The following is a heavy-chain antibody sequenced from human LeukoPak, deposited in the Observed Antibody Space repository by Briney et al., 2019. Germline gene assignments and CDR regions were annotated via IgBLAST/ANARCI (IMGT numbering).Heavy chain of an antibody. J-gene: IGHJ5*02. CDR3: ARAGWFDP. Sequence: SVKVSCKASGGMFSSYAISWVRQAPGQGLEWMGRIIPILGIAKYAQKFQGRVTITADKSTSTAYMELSSLRSEDTAVYYCARAGWFDPWGQGTLVTVSS. CDR2: IIPILGIA. D-gene: IGHD7-27*01. V-gene: IGHV1-69*04. CDR1: GGMFSSYA.